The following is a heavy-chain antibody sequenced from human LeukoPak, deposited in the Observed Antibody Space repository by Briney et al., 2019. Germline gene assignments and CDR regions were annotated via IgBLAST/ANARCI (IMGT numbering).Heavy chain of an antibody. V-gene: IGHV1-2*02. CDR3: ARRRGKLSIAMAAHGDHDAFDI. J-gene: IGHJ3*02. Sequence: ASVKVSCKASGYTFTGYYMHWVRQAPGQGLEWMGWINPNSGGTNYAQKFQGRVTMTRDTSISTAYMELSRLRSDDTAVYYCARRRGKLSIAMAAHGDHDAFDIWGQGTMVTVSS. D-gene: IGHD6-19*01. CDR1: GYTFTGYY. CDR2: INPNSGGT.